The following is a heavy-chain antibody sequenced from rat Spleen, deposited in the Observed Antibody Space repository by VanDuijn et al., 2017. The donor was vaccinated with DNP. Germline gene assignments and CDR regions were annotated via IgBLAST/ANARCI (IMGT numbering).Heavy chain of an antibody. CDR1: GFNLNDYW. J-gene: IGHJ2*01. CDR3: ANYNYYDGTY. V-gene: IGHV5-58*01. Sequence: EVKLVESGGGLVQPGRSLKLSCAASGFNLNDYWMGWVRQAPGKGLEWVASITSDGGSTYYPDSVKGRFTISRDNAENTVYLQMNSLRSEDTATYYCANYNYYDGTYWGQGVMVTVSS. CDR2: ITSDGGST. D-gene: IGHD1-12*02.